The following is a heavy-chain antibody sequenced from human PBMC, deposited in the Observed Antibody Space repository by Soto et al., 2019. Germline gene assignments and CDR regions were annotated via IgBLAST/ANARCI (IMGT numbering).Heavy chain of an antibody. CDR3: ARSKGYSGYENDY. CDR2: IYPGESDT. CDR1: GYRFTSYW. D-gene: IGHD5-12*01. V-gene: IGHV5-51*01. J-gene: IGHJ4*02. Sequence: LVESLKISCKGSGYRFTSYWIGWVRQIPGKGLEWMGIIYPGESDTRYSPSFQGQVTISADKSISTAYLQWSSLKASDAAMYYCARSKGYSGYENDYWGQGNMVTVSA.